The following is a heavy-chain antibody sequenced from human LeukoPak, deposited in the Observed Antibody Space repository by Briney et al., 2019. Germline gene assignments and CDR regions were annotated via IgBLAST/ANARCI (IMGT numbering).Heavy chain of an antibody. D-gene: IGHD4-11*01. CDR1: GYTFTSYD. CDR2: MNPNSGNT. V-gene: IGHV1-8*01. CDR3: AREPPDPTVRYFDY. J-gene: IGHJ4*02. Sequence: ASVKVSCKASGYTFTSYDINWVRQATGQGLEWMGWMNPNSGNTGYAQKFQGRVTMTRNTSISTAYMELSSLRSEDTAVYYCAREPPDPTVRYFDYWGQGTLVTVSS.